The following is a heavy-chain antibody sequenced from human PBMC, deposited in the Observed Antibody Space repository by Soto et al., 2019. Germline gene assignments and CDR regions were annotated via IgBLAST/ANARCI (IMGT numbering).Heavy chain of an antibody. CDR1: GFTFSSYA. J-gene: IGHJ4*02. CDR3: SWYDY. D-gene: IGHD6-13*01. V-gene: IGHV3-30-3*01. CDR2: ISYDGSNK. Sequence: QVQLVESGGGVVQPGRSLRLSCAASGFTFSSYAMRWVRQAPGKGLEWVAVISYDGSNKYYADSVKGRFTISRDNSKNTLYLQMNSLRAEDTAVYSSSWYDYWGQGTLVTVSS.